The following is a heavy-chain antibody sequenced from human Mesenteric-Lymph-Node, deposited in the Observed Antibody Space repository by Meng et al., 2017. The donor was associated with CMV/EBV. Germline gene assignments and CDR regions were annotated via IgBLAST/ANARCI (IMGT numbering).Heavy chain of an antibody. Sequence: SETLSLTCTVSGGSISSSSYYWGWIRQPPGKGLEWIGSLYYTGSTYYNPSLKSRVTISVDTSKNQFSLKLSSVTAADTAVYYCVRDRLYCSPSNCHIIWGQGTLVTVSS. V-gene: IGHV4-39*07. CDR2: LYYTGST. J-gene: IGHJ4*01. CDR1: GGSISSSSYY. D-gene: IGHD2-15*01. CDR3: VRDRLYCSPSNCHII.